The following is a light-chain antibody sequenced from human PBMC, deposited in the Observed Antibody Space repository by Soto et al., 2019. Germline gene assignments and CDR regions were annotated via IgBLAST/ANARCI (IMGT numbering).Light chain of an antibody. J-gene: IGKJ1*01. Sequence: EIVVTQFPATLSESPGERVTLSCRASQSVSTNLAWYQQRPGEAPRLLIFDASARATGIPDRFSGGGSGTDFTLTIRRLEPEDFAVYYCQQYGSSPWTFGLGTKVDI. V-gene: IGKV3-20*01. CDR1: QSVSTN. CDR2: DAS. CDR3: QQYGSSPWT.